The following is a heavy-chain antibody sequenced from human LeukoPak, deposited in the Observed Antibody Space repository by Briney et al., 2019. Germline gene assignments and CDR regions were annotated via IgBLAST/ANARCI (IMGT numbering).Heavy chain of an antibody. D-gene: IGHD3-10*01. CDR2: VNPYNDKT. CDR3: ARGRRLRGVTSRPIYYYYYMDV. J-gene: IGHJ6*03. Sequence: ASVKLSCKASGSTFNTFDINWVRQATGQGPEWMGWVNPYNDKTVYAPKFQGRVSISSNNSINTAYMEFSGLKSDDTAVYYCARGRRLRGVTSRPIYYYYYMDVWGGGTTVTVSS. CDR1: GSTFNTFD. V-gene: IGHV1-8*03.